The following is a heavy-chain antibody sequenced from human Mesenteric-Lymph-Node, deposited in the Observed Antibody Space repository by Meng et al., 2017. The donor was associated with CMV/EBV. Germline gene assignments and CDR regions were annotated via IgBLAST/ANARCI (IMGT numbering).Heavy chain of an antibody. D-gene: IGHD3-9*01. J-gene: IGHJ4*02. CDR2: INHSGST. CDR3: ARGSSYDILTGYFDY. V-gene: IGHV4-34*01. CDR1: GGSFSGYY. Sequence: QVQLHQVGAGLLKPSETLSVTCAVYGGSFSGYYWNWIRQSSEKGLEWIGEINHSGSTTYNPSFTSRIIISVDTSTNQISLNMSSVTAADTAVYYCARGSSYDILTGYFDYWGQGALVTVSS.